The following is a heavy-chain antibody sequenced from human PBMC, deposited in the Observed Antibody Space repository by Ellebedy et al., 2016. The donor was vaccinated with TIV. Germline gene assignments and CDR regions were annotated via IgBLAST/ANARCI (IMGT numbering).Heavy chain of an antibody. V-gene: IGHV1-69*13. CDR1: GGTFSSYA. J-gene: IGHJ6*03. Sequence: SVKVSXKASGGTFSSYAISWVRQAPGQGLEWMGGIIPIFGTANYAQKFQGRVTITADESTSTAYMELSSLRSEDTAVYYCARVSASYYYMDVWGKGTTVTASS. CDR2: IIPIFGTA. CDR3: ARVSASYYYMDV.